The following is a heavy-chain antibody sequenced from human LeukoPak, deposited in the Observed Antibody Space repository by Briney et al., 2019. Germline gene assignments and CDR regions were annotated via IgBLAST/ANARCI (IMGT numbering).Heavy chain of an antibody. CDR3: TRSSLSFDY. D-gene: IGHD3-16*02. V-gene: IGHV3-7*01. J-gene: IGHJ4*02. Sequence: GGSLRLSCAASGFNFRSYGMHWVRQAPGKGLEWVANIKQDGSERYYVDSVKGRFTISRDNTKNSLYLQMNSLRAEDTAVYYCTRSSLSFDYWGQGTLVTVSS. CDR2: IKQDGSER. CDR1: GFNFRSYG.